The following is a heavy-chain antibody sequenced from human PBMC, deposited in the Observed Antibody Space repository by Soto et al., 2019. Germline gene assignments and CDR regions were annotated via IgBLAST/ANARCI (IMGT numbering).Heavy chain of an antibody. V-gene: IGHV4-59*01. Sequence: SETLSLTCTVSGGSISSYYWSWIRQPPGKGLEWIGYIYYSGSTNYNPSLKSRVTISVDTSKNQFSLKLSSVTAADTAVYYCARYAGFGELILRHYYYYGMDVWGQGTTVTSP. CDR2: IYYSGST. J-gene: IGHJ6*02. CDR3: ARYAGFGELILRHYYYYGMDV. CDR1: GGSISSYY. D-gene: IGHD3-10*01.